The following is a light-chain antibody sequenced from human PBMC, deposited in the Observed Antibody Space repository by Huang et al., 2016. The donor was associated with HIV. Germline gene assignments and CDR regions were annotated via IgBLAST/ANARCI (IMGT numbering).Light chain of an antibody. Sequence: DIQMTQSPSSLSASVGDRVTITCRASQNINSYLNWYQQKPGKAPKVLIYAASSLQSGVPSRFSGSGSGTDFTLTISSLQPEDFATYYCQQSFITPLTFGVGTKVEIK. J-gene: IGKJ4*01. CDR1: QNINSY. CDR3: QQSFITPLT. CDR2: AAS. V-gene: IGKV1-39*01.